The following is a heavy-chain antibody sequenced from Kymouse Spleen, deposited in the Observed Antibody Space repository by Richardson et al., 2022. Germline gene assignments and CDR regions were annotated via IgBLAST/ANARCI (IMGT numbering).Heavy chain of an antibody. Sequence: EVQLVESGGGLVQPGGSLRLSCAASGFTFSSYDMHWVRQATGKGLEWVSAIGTAGDTYYPGSVKGRFTISRENAKNSLYLQMNSLRAGDTAVYYCARGCSSTSCFYYYYGMDVWGQGTTVTVSS. CDR3: ARGCSSTSCFYYYYGMDV. D-gene: IGHD2-2*02. CDR1: GFTFSSYD. J-gene: IGHJ6*02. V-gene: IGHV3-13*01. CDR2: IGTAGDT.